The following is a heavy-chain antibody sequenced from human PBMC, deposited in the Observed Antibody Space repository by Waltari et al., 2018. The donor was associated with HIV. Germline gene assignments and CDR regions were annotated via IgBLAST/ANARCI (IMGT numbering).Heavy chain of an antibody. CDR1: GFTFSGSA. J-gene: IGHJ6*02. Sequence: EVQLVQSGGGLVQPGGSLKLSCAASGFTFSGSAIHWVRQASGKGWEWVGRIRNKGKNYATSYGGSVRGRFTISRDDSKNTAYLHMDGLKSDDTAVYYCTRHGSACGGEVWGQGTTVTVSS. D-gene: IGHD3-10*01. V-gene: IGHV3-73*01. CDR2: IRNKGKNYAT. CDR3: TRHGSACGGEV.